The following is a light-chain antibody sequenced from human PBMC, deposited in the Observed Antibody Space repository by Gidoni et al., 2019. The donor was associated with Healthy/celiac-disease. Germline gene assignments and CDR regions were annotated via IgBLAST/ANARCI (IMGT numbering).Light chain of an antibody. CDR3: QQYNNWPPDLT. J-gene: IGKJ4*01. V-gene: IGKV3-15*01. CDR2: GAS. CDR1: QSVSSN. Sequence: EIVMTQSPATLSVSPGERATLSCRASQSVSSNLAWYQQKPGQDPRLLIYGASTRATGIPARFSGSGSGTEFTLTISSLQSEDFAVYYCQQYNNWPPDLTFGGGTKVEIK.